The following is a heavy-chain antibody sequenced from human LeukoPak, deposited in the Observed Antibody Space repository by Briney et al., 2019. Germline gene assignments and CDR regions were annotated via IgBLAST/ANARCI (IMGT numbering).Heavy chain of an antibody. Sequence: GGSLILSSAASGFTFSSYEMNWVRQAPGKGLEWVSYISNSGSTIYYADSVKGRFTVSRDNAKNSLYLQMNSLRAEDTAVYYCACQTYYYDNSGYPPNYWGQGTLVTVSS. CDR3: ACQTYYYDNSGYPPNY. CDR1: GFTFSSYE. V-gene: IGHV3-48*03. D-gene: IGHD3-22*01. CDR2: ISNSGSTI. J-gene: IGHJ4*02.